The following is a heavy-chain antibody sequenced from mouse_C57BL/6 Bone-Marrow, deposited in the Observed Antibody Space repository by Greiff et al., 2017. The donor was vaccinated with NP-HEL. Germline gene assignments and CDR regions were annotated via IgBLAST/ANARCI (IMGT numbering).Heavy chain of an antibody. CDR3: AKNGYGSRPRMDY. J-gene: IGHJ4*01. Sequence: VHLVESGPGLVQPSQSLSITCTVSGFSLTSYGVHWVRQPPGKGLEWLGVIWSGGSTDYNAAFISRLSISKDNSKSQVFFKMNSLQADDTAIYYCAKNGYGSRPRMDYWGQGTSVTVSS. CDR2: IWSGGST. CDR1: GFSLTSYG. D-gene: IGHD1-1*01. V-gene: IGHV2-4*01.